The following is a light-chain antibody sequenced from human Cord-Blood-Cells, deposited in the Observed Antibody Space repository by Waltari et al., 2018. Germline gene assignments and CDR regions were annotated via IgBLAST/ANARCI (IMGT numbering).Light chain of an antibody. Sequence: DIVMTQSPDSLAVSLGERATINCKSSQSVLYSSNNKNYVAWYQQKPGQPPKLLIYWASTRESGVPDRFSGSGSGPDFTLTISSLQAEDVAVYYCQQYYSTPQTFGQGTKVEIK. V-gene: IGKV4-1*01. J-gene: IGKJ1*01. CDR1: QSVLYSSNNKNY. CDR2: WAS. CDR3: QQYYSTPQT.